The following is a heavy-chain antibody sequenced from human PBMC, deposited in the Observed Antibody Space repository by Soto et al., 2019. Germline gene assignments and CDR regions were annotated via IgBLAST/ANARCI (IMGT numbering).Heavy chain of an antibody. CDR1: GFTFSSYS. D-gene: IGHD5-12*01. J-gene: IGHJ4*02. Sequence: GSLRLSCAASGFTFSSYSMNWVRQAPGKGLEWVSSISSSSSYIYYADSVKGRFTMSRDKSKNTLYLQMNSLRAADTAVYYCARDPFRDRGLTVFDYWGQGTLVTVSS. V-gene: IGHV3-21*01. CDR3: ARDPFRDRGLTVFDY. CDR2: ISSSSSYI.